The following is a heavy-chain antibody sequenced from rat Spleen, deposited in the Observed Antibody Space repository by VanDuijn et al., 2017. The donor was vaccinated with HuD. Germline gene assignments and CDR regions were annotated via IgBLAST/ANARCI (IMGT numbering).Heavy chain of an antibody. CDR1: GFTFSDYD. Sequence: EVQLVESGGGLVQPGRSLKLSCAASGFTFSDYDMAWVRQAPTKGLEWIASISTGGDNTYYRDSVKGRFTISRDDTKNTQYLQMDSLGSEDTATYYCTRHGGYYNGDYLMDAWGQGASVTVSS. D-gene: IGHD1-1*01. J-gene: IGHJ4*01. CDR3: TRHGGYYNGDYLMDA. V-gene: IGHV5S13*01. CDR2: ISTGGDNT.